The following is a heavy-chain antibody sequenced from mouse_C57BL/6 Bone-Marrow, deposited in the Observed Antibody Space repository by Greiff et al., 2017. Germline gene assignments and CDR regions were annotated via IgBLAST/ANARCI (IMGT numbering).Heavy chain of an antibody. J-gene: IGHJ3*01. CDR3: ARGSGYGYPLAD. V-gene: IGHV1-64*01. D-gene: IGHD2-2*01. CDR2: IHPNSGST. Sequence: VQLQQPGAELVKPGASVKLSCKASGYTFTSYWMHWVTQRPGQGLEWIGMIHPNSGSTNYNEKFKSKATLTVDKSSSTAYMQLSSLTSEDSAVYYCARGSGYGYPLADWGQGTLVTVSA. CDR1: GYTFTSYW.